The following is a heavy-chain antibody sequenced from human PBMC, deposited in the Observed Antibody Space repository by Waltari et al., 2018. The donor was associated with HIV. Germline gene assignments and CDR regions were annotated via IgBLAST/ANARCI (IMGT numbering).Heavy chain of an antibody. V-gene: IGHV1-2*02. J-gene: IGHJ3*02. CDR1: GYTFTGYY. D-gene: IGHD3-22*01. CDR3: ARPSPDSSGPEHAFDI. CDR2: INPNSGGT. Sequence: QVQLVQSGAEVKKPGASVKVSCKASGYTFTGYYMHWVRQAPGQGLEWVGWINPNSGGTNYAQKFQGRGTMTRDTSISPAYMELSRLRSDDTAVYYCARPSPDSSGPEHAFDIWGQGTMVTVSS.